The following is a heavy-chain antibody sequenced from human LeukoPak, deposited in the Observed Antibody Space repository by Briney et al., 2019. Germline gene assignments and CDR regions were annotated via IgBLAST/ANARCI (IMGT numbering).Heavy chain of an antibody. D-gene: IGHD3-10*01. Sequence: PSETLSLTCTVSGGSINTPNYWGWIRQTPGKGLEWIGNIFYGGGTYYSPSLTSRVTISLDTSKNQFSLKLSSVTAADTAVYYCARHRVYYGSGSYYNRHSGRGYFDYWGQGTLITVSS. CDR1: GGSINTPNY. CDR3: ARHRVYYGSGSYYNRHSGRGYFDY. V-gene: IGHV4-39*01. J-gene: IGHJ4*02. CDR2: IFYGGGT.